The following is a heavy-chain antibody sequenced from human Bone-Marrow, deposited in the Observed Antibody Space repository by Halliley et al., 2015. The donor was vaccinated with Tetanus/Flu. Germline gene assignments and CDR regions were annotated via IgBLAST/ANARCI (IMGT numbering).Heavy chain of an antibody. V-gene: IGHV4-34*01. CDR3: ARGSLGHFYGSSTFDM. J-gene: IGHJ3*02. CDR1: GASFSDYF. D-gene: IGHD3-10*01. CDR2: INHSGGT. Sequence: TLSLTCTVYGASFSDYFWNWIRQPLGKGLEWIGEINHSGGTNYNPSLMSRVTISIDTSKNQFSVKLKSVAAADTAVYYCARGSLGHFYGSSTFDMWGQGTLVTVSS.